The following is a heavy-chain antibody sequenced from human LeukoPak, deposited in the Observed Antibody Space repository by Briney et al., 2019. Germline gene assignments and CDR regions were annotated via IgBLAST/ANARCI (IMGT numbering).Heavy chain of an antibody. D-gene: IGHD6-6*01. Sequence: ASVKVSCKVSGYIFTGNYIHWVRQAPGQGLEWMGWINPNSGGTKYAQKFQGRVTMTRDTSISTVYMELSRLRSDDTAVYYCARDRGHLVLDYWGQGTLVAVSS. CDR1: GYIFTGNY. CDR3: ARDRGHLVLDY. CDR2: INPNSGGT. J-gene: IGHJ4*02. V-gene: IGHV1-2*02.